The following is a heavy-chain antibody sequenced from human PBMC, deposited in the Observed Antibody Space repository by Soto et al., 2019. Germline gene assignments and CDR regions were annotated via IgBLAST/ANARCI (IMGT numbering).Heavy chain of an antibody. CDR1: GFNFNSYT. Sequence: GGSLRLSCAASGFNFNSYTINWVRQAPGKRLEWLSSISSSGYIFSTDSVRGRFTISRDNAKNSVYLQINSLRAEDTAVYFCARDFRGGSCSPGMDVWGQGTTVTVS. V-gene: IGHV3-21*01. D-gene: IGHD2-15*01. J-gene: IGHJ6*02. CDR2: ISSSGYI. CDR3: ARDFRGGSCSPGMDV.